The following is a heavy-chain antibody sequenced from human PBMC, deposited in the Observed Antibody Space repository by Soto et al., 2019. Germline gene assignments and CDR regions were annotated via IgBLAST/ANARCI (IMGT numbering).Heavy chain of an antibody. CDR3: AICGYTYGYDGDV. CDR2: INSDGSST. D-gene: IGHD5-18*01. CDR1: GFTFSGYW. J-gene: IGHJ6*02. Sequence: EVQLVESGGGLVQPGGSLRLSCAASGFTFSGYWMHWVRQAPGKGLVWVSRINSDGSSTSYADSVKGRFTISRDNAKNTLYLQMNSLRAEDTAVYYCAICGYTYGYDGDVWGQGNTVTVSS. V-gene: IGHV3-74*01.